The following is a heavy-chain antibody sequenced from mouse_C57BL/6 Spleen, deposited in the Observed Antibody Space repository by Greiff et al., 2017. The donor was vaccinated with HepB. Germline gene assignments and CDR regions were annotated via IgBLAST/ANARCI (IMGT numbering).Heavy chain of an antibody. D-gene: IGHD3-2*02. J-gene: IGHJ2*01. CDR3: ARGRRDSSGYVLYFDY. CDR2: IDPSDSYT. V-gene: IGHV1-69*01. CDR1: GYTFTSYW. Sequence: QVQLKQPGAELVMPGASVKLSCKASGYTFTSYWMHWVKQRPGQGLEWIGEIDPSDSYTNYNQKFKGKSTLTVDKSSSTAYMQLSSLTSEDSAVYYCARGRRDSSGYVLYFDYWGQGTTLTVSS.